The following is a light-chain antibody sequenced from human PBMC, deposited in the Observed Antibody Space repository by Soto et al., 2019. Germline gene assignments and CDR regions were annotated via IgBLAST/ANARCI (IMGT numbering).Light chain of an antibody. V-gene: IGKV1-5*03. CDR3: QHYNSYPWT. Sequence: DIQMTQSPSILSASVVDRVTITCRASQSIGSWVAWYQQKPGRAPNLLIHKASHLESGVPSRFSGSGSGTEFTLTISSLQPGDFATYYCQHYNSYPWTFGQGTKV. CDR2: KAS. J-gene: IGKJ1*01. CDR1: QSIGSW.